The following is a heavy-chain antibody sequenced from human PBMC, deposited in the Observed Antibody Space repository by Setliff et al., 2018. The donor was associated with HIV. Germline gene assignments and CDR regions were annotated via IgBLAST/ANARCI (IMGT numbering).Heavy chain of an antibody. CDR2: IYYSGST. J-gene: IGHJ5*02. D-gene: IGHD6-25*01. CDR1: GGSISSGDYY. Sequence: SETLSLTCTVSGGSISSGDYYWSWIRQPPGKGLEWIGYIYYSGSTNYNPSLKSRVTISVDTSKKQFSLKLSSVSAADTAVYYCAREKFGSGSSVPEVRLFDPWGQGTLVTVSS. V-gene: IGHV4-61*08. CDR3: AREKFGSGSSVPEVRLFDP.